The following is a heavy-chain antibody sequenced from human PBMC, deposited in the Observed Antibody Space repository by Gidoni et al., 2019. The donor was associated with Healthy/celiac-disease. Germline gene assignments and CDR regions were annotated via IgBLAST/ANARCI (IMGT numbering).Heavy chain of an antibody. CDR1: GFTFSDYY. CDR3: ARSTTYCGGDCYPGPFDY. CDR2: IISSGSTI. Sequence: QVQLVESGGGLVKPGGSLTLSCAASGFTFSDYYMSWIRKAPGTVLEWVSYIISSGSTIDYADAVKGRFTISRDNAKNSLYLQMNSLRAEDTAVYYCARSTTYCGGDCYPGPFDYWGQGTLVTVSS. V-gene: IGHV3-11*01. D-gene: IGHD2-21*02. J-gene: IGHJ4*02.